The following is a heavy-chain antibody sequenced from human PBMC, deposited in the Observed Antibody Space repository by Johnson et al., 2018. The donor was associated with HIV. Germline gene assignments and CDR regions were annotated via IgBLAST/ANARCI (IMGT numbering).Heavy chain of an antibody. V-gene: IGHV3-23*04. CDR2: IGGSGTNT. Sequence: VQLVESGGGLVQPGQSLRLSCSPSGFNFRDYAMSWVRQAPGKGLEWVSSIGGSGTNTYYADSVKGRFTISRDNSKNTLYLQMHSLRAEDTAIYYCAKDKAVPGGSQWLALTRDAFDIWGQGTMVTVSS. J-gene: IGHJ3*02. CDR1: GFNFRDYA. CDR3: AKDKAVPGGSQWLALTRDAFDI. D-gene: IGHD6-19*01.